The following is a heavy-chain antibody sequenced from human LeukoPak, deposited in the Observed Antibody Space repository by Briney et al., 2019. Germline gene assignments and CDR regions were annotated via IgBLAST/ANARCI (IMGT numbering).Heavy chain of an antibody. V-gene: IGHV5-51*01. CDR1: GYSFTSYW. D-gene: IGHD3-3*01. Sequence: GESLKISCKGSGYSFTSYWIGWVRQMPGKGLEWMGIIYPGDSDTRYSPSFQGQVTISADKSISTAYLQWSSLKASDTAMYYCAREGGYYDFWSGYYIPYYFDYWGRGTLVTVSS. CDR3: AREGGYYDFWSGYYIPYYFDY. CDR2: IYPGDSDT. J-gene: IGHJ4*02.